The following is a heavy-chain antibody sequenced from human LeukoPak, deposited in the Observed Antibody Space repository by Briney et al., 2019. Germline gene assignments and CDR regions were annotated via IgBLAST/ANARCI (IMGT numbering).Heavy chain of an antibody. CDR3: AKDFPASCRGDCYFVY. CDR2: ISYDGSNK. Sequence: GRSLRLSCAASGFTFSTYGMHWVRQAPGKGLEWVAVISYDGSNKYYADSVKGRFTTSRDNSKNTLYLQMNSLRAENTAVYYCAKDFPASCRGDCYFVYWGQGTLVTVSP. CDR1: GFTFSTYG. V-gene: IGHV3-30*18. J-gene: IGHJ4*02. D-gene: IGHD2-21*02.